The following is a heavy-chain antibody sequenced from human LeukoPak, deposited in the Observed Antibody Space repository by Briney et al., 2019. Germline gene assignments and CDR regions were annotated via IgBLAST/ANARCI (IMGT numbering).Heavy chain of an antibody. V-gene: IGHV3-23*01. CDR2: ISGSGGST. CDR1: GFTFSSYA. CDR3: AKGLKPGMASRSNYFDY. J-gene: IGHJ4*02. Sequence: GGSLRLSCAASGFTFSSYAMNWVRQAPGKGLEWVSSISGSGGSTYYADSVKGRFTISRDNSKNTMYLQMNSLRAEDTAVYYCAKGLKPGMASRSNYFDYWGQGALVSVSS. D-gene: IGHD1-1*01.